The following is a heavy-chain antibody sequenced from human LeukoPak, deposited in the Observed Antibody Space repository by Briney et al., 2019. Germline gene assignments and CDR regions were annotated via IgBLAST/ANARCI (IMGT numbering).Heavy chain of an antibody. Sequence: SETLSLTCTVSGGSISSYYWSWIRQPPGKGLEWIGYISYSGSTNYNPFLRSRVTISVDTSKNQFSLKLSSVTAADTAVYYCARHHYCDSTVLLDPWGQGTLVTVYS. J-gene: IGHJ5*02. V-gene: IGHV4-59*01. CDR3: ARHHYCDSTVLLDP. CDR1: GGSISSYY. CDR2: ISYSGST. D-gene: IGHD3-22*01.